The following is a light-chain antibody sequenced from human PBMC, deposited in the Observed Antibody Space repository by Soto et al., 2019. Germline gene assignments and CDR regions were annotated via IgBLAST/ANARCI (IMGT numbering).Light chain of an antibody. Sequence: EIVLTQSPVTLSLSPGDSATLSCRASQSVSSYLAWYQQKPGQAPRLLIYDAYNRATGIPARFSGSGSGTEFTLTISSLQSEDFAVYYCQQYNNWPPWTCGQGTKVDIK. CDR3: QQYNNWPPWT. J-gene: IGKJ1*01. CDR1: QSVSSY. V-gene: IGKV3-11*01. CDR2: DAY.